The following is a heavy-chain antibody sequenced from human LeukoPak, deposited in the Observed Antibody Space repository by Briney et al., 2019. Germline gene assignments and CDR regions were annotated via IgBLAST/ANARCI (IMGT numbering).Heavy chain of an antibody. CDR2: MNPNSGNT. CDR3: ARDRGGYSHAFDI. CDR1: GYTFTSYD. D-gene: IGHD5-18*01. J-gene: IGHJ3*02. Sequence: ASVKVSCKASGYTFTSYDINWVRQATGQGLEWMGWMNPNSGNTGYAQKFQGRVTMTRDTSISTAYMELSRLKSDDTAVYYCARDRGGYSHAFDIWGQGTMVTVSS. V-gene: IGHV1-8*01.